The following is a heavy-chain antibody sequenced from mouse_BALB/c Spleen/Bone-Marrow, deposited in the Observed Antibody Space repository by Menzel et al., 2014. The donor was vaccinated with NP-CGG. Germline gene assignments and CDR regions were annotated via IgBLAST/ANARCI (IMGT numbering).Heavy chain of an antibody. CDR2: IDPANGNT. J-gene: IGHJ3*01. Sequence: SGAELVKPGASVKLSCTASGFNIQDTYMHWVKQRPEQSLEWIGSIDPANGNTNYHPTFQGKATITADTSSNAGCLQISSLISEHTAVNCCAGDGAYSGQGALLTVSA. V-gene: IGHV14-3*02. D-gene: IGHD3-3*01. CDR1: GFNIQDTY. CDR3: AGDGAY.